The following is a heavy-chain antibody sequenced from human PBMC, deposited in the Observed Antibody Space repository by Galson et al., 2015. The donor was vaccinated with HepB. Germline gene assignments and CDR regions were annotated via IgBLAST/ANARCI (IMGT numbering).Heavy chain of an antibody. D-gene: IGHD2-2*02. V-gene: IGHV1-24*01. CDR1: GYTLTELS. J-gene: IGHJ4*02. CDR3: ATDRVVVPAAILEGPLPPPEFDY. Sequence: SVKVSCKVSGYTLTELSMHWVRQAPGKGLEWMGGFDPEDGETIYAQKFQGRVTMTEDTSTDTAYMELSSLRSEDTAVYYCATDRVVVPAAILEGPLPPPEFDYWGQGTLVTVSS. CDR2: FDPEDGET.